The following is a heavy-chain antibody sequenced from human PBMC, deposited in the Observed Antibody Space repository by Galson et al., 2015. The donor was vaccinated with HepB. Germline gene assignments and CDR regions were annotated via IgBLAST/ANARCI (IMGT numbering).Heavy chain of an antibody. J-gene: IGHJ4*02. CDR3: TGGPYDYVWGSYRPSFDY. Sequence: SLRLSCAASGFTFGGYAMSWFRQAPGKGLEWVGFIRSKAYDGTTEYAESVKGRFTISRDDSKSIAYLQMNSLKTEDTAVYYRTGGPYDYVWGSYRPSFDYWGQGTLVTVSS. D-gene: IGHD3-16*02. CDR2: IRSKAYDGTT. V-gene: IGHV3-49*03. CDR1: GFTFGGYA.